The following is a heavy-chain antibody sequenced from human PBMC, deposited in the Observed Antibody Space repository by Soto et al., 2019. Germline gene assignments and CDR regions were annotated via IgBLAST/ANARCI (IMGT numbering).Heavy chain of an antibody. Sequence: PSETLSLTCTVSGQSPISGFYWDWIRQSPGKGLEWIANIYSTGMTSYNPSLKSRVTIARDMSKNQVTLTVTSVTAADAAVYYCARRSGPTGYDVWGQGTRVTVSS. CDR3: ARRSGPTGYDV. J-gene: IGHJ1*01. CDR2: IYSTGMT. D-gene: IGHD3-22*01. V-gene: IGHV4-38-2*02. CDR1: GQSPISGFY.